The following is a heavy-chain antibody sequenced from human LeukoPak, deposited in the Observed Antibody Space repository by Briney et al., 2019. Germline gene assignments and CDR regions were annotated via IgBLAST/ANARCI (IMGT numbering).Heavy chain of an antibody. CDR3: ARDLPRIAVAGIFDY. D-gene: IGHD6-19*01. J-gene: IGHJ4*02. V-gene: IGHV3-30*14. CDR1: GFTFSSYA. CDR2: ISYDGSNK. Sequence: PGGSLRLSCAASGFTFSSYAMHWVRQAPGKGLEWVAVISYDGSNKYYADSVKGRFTISRDNSKNTLYLQINSLRAEDTAVYYCARDLPRIAVAGIFDYWGQGTLVTVSS.